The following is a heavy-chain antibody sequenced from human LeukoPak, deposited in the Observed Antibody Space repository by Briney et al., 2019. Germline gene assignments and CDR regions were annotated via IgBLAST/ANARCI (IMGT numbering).Heavy chain of an antibody. CDR1: GFTFSSYG. CDR3: ARAPTVLVGYCSSSSCQADY. J-gene: IGHJ4*02. V-gene: IGHV3-30*03. CDR2: ISYDGSNK. Sequence: GRSLRLSCAASGFTFSSYGMHWVRQAPGKGLEWVAVISYDGSNKYYADSVKGRFTISRDNSKNTLYLQMHSLRVEDTAVYYCARAPTVLVGYCSSSSCQADYWGQGTLVTVSS. D-gene: IGHD2-2*01.